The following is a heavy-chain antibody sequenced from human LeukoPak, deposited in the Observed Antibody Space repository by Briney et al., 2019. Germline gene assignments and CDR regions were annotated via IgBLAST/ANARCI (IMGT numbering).Heavy chain of an antibody. CDR2: IKQDGSEK. CDR1: GFTFSSYW. D-gene: IGHD3-10*01. Sequence: GGSLRLSCAASGFTFSSYWMSWVRQAPGKGLEWVANIKQDGSEKYYVDSVKGRFTISRDNAKNSLYLQMNSLRAEDTAVYYCAREGLSDGSGSYYVRRRTYYFDHWGQGTLVTVSS. V-gene: IGHV3-7*01. CDR3: AREGLSDGSGSYYVRRRTYYFDH. J-gene: IGHJ4*02.